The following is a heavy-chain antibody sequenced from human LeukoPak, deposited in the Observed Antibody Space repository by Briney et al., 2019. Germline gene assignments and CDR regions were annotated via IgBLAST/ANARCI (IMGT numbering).Heavy chain of an antibody. CDR3: ARAPGNDYVWGSYRYTLWYFDL. J-gene: IGHJ2*01. V-gene: IGHV4-4*07. Sequence: SETLSLTCTVSGGSISSYYWSWIRQPAGKGLEWIGRIYTSGSTNYNPSLKSRVTMSVDTSKNQFSLTLSSVTAADTAVYYCARAPGNDYVWGSYRYTLWYFDLWGRGTLVTVSS. CDR2: IYTSGST. CDR1: GGSISSYY. D-gene: IGHD3-16*02.